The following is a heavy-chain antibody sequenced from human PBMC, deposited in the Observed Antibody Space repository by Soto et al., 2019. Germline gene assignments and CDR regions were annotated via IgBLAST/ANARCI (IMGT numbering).Heavy chain of an antibody. CDR2: IYHSGSP. J-gene: IGHJ5*02. V-gene: IGHV4-4*02. CDR3: ARDAQSWFDP. Sequence: SETLSLTRAESGCSISSTNWLCWVRQPPGKGLEWIAEIYHSGSPNYNPSLKSRATISVDKSKNQFSLKLSSVTAADTAVYYCARDAQSWFDPSGQGILVTVS. CDR1: GCSISSTNW.